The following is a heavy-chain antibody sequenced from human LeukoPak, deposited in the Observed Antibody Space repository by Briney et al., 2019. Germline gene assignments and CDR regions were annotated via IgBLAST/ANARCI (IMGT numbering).Heavy chain of an antibody. V-gene: IGHV1-46*01. Sequence: ASVKVSCKASGYTFSSYYMHWVRQAPGQGLEWMGIINPSGGSTSYAQKFQGRVTMTRDTSTSTVYMELSSLGSEDTAVYYCARAEQWLAPFDFWGQGTLVTVSS. CDR3: ARAEQWLAPFDF. D-gene: IGHD6-19*01. J-gene: IGHJ4*02. CDR1: GYTFSSYY. CDR2: INPSGGST.